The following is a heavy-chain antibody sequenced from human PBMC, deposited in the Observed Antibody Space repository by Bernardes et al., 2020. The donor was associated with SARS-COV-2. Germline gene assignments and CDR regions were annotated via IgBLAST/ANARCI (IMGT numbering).Heavy chain of an antibody. V-gene: IGHV3-74*01. CDR1: GFTFSRFW. CDR3: ARDAYGGYDF. CDR2: VKSDGSST. Sequence: GGSLRLSRAASGFTFSRFWMHWVRQAPGKGPVWVSRVKSDGSSTDCADSVKGRFTISRDNAKNTLYLQMNNLRVEDTAVYYCARDAYGGYDFWGQGTLVTVS. J-gene: IGHJ4*02. D-gene: IGHD5-12*01.